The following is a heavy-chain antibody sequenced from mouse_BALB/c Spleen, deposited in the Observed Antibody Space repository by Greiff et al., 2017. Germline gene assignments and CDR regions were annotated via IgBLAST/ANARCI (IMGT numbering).Heavy chain of an antibody. Sequence: VQLQQSGAELARPGASVTLSCKASGYTFTSYWMQWVKQRPGQGLEWIGAIYPGDGDTRYTQKFKGKATLTADKSSSTTYMQLSRLASEDAAVYYCARGGYGNYLDYWGQGTSVTVSA. CDR3: ARGGYGNYLDY. V-gene: IGHV1-87*01. CDR1: GYTFTSYW. D-gene: IGHD2-1*01. CDR2: IYPGDGDT. J-gene: IGHJ4*01.